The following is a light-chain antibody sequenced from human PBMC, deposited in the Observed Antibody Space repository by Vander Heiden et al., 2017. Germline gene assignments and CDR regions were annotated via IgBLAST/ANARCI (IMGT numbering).Light chain of an antibody. CDR1: NIGRKS. J-gene: IGLJ3*02. V-gene: IGLV3-21*02. Sequence: SYVRTQPHSVSVATGETASITCGGNNIGRKSVRWSQQKPGQAPVVVVYNDSDRPSGIPERLSGSNSGNTATLTISRVEAGDEADYYCQVWDSSTDHWVFGGGTKLTVL. CDR3: QVWDSSTDHWV. CDR2: NDS.